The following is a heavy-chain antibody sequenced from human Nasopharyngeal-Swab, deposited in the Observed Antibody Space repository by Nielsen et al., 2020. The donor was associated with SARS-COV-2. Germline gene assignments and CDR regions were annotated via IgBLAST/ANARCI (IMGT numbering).Heavy chain of an antibody. Sequence: WIKQSPSRGLEWLGRTYYRSKWYNDYAVSVKSRITINPDTSKNQFSLQLNSVTPEDTAVYYCAREPGGAAAGPLFDYWGQGTLVNVSS. CDR2: TYYRSKWYN. CDR3: AREPGGAAAGPLFDY. D-gene: IGHD6-13*01. J-gene: IGHJ4*02. V-gene: IGHV6-1*01.